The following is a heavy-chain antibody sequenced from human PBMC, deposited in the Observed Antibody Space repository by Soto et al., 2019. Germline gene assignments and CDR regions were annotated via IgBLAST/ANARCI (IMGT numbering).Heavy chain of an antibody. CDR1: GFSFSTYS. J-gene: IGHJ6*02. CDR2: IGRRGDI. CDR3: AREETAWPLAYGLDV. D-gene: IGHD2-21*02. V-gene: IGHV3-21*01. Sequence: GGSLRLSCEASGFSFSTYSMHWVGQAPGKGLEWVSSIGRRGDIYYADSVKGRFTISRDNTKNSVSLQMNSLRDEDTAVYYCAREETAWPLAYGLDVWGQGTTVTVSS.